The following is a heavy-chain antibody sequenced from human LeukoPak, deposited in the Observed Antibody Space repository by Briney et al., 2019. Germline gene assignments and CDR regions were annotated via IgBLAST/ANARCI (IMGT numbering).Heavy chain of an antibody. V-gene: IGHV3-7*01. J-gene: IGHJ4*02. CDR1: GFTFSSHW. D-gene: IGHD5-18*01. CDR3: ARDLSGIAGYTYGRGIDY. CDR2: IKKDGSEK. Sequence: GGSLRLSCAACGFTFSSHWMSWVRQAPGKGLEWVANIKKDGSEKYYVDAVKGRFTISRDNAKTSLYLQMNSLRAGDTAVYYCARDLSGIAGYTYGRGIDYWGQGTLVTVSS.